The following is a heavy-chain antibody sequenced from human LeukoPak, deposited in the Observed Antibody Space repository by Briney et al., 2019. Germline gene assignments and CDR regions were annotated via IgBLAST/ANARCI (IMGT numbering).Heavy chain of an antibody. CDR2: VSADNSNT. D-gene: IGHD2-15*01. V-gene: IGHV1-18*01. Sequence: ASVKVSCKASGYTFTNYGVTWVRQAPGQGLEWTGWVSADNSNTNYVKKFQGRVTMTTDTSTSTAYMGLRSLTFDDAAVYYCARDGCSGDSCYFDYWGQGTLVTLSS. CDR3: ARDGCSGDSCYFDY. J-gene: IGHJ4*02. CDR1: GYTFTNYG.